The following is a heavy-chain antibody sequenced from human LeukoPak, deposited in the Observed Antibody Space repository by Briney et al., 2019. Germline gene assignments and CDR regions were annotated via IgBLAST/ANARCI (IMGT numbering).Heavy chain of an antibody. J-gene: IGHJ5*02. Sequence: ASVKVSCKASGYTFTGCYMHWVRQAPGQGLEWMGWINPNSGGTNYAQKFQGRVTMTRDTSISTAYMELSRLRSDDTAVYYCVRGRGRDGITIFGVVIIQGNWFDPWGQGTLVTVSS. CDR2: INPNSGGT. D-gene: IGHD3-3*01. CDR1: GYTFTGCY. V-gene: IGHV1-2*02. CDR3: VRGRGRDGITIFGVVIIQGNWFDP.